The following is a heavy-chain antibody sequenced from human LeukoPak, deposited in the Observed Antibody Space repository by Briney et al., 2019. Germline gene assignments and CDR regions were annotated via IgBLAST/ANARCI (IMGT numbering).Heavy chain of an antibody. J-gene: IGHJ3*02. V-gene: IGHV3-20*04. CDR2: LNWNGGSS. CDR1: GFTFDDYG. D-gene: IGHD3-22*01. CDR3: VRRMIVDAFDI. Sequence: GGSLRLSCVASGFTFDDYGMSWVRQAPGKGLEWVSSLNWNGGSSAYADSVKGRFTSSRANAKNSFFLHMNSLRAEDTALYYCVRRMIVDAFDIWGQGTMVTVSS.